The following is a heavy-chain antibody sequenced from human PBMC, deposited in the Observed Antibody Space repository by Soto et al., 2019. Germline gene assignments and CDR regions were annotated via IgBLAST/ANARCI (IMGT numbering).Heavy chain of an antibody. CDR2: ISGSGGST. V-gene: IGHV3-23*01. CDR3: AKAYWRYYHGSGSYYPLDS. CDR1: GFTFSSSA. D-gene: IGHD3-10*01. Sequence: EVQLLESGGGLVQPGGSLRLSCAASGFTFSSSAMSWVRQAPGKGLEWVSSISGSGGSTYYAGSVKGRFTISRDNSKNTLYLQMDSLRAGDTAVYYCAKAYWRYYHGSGSYYPLDSWGQGTLVTVSS. J-gene: IGHJ4*02.